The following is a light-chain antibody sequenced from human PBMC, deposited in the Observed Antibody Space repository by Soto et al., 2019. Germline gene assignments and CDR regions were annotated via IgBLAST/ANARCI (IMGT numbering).Light chain of an antibody. J-gene: IGKJ1*01. CDR1: QSINIW. CDR3: QQYNDYSPWT. Sequence: DIQMTQSPSTLSASVGDRVTITCRASQSINIWLAWYQQKPGKAPKLLIYRASVLESGVPSRFSGSGSGTEFTLTLSSLQPDAFATYYCQQYNDYSPWTFGQGTKVEIK. V-gene: IGKV1-5*03. CDR2: RAS.